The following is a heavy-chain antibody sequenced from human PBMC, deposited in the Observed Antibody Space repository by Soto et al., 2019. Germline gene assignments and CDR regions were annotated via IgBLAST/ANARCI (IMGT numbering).Heavy chain of an antibody. CDR2: INAKSGGS. CDR1: GYTFTGYY. Sequence: QVQLVQSGAEVKKPGASVKVSCKASGYTFTGYYLHWVRQAPGQGLEWMGWINAKSGGSKSAQNFQGRVTMTRDTSIITAYMELSRLTSDDTAVYYCARGGRGYSYGYLTNLEWGQGTLVTVSS. V-gene: IGHV1-2*02. CDR3: ARGGRGYSYGYLTNLE. J-gene: IGHJ4*02. D-gene: IGHD5-18*01.